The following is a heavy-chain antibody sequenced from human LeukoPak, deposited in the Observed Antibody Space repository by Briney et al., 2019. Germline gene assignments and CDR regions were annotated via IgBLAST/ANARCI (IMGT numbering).Heavy chain of an antibody. Sequence: ASVKVSCKASGYTFTGYYMHWVRQAPGQGLEWMGRIDPNSGGTTYAQKLQGRLTMTSDTSISTIYLELSSLRSDDTAVYYCARERVGLTWGQGTLVTVS. CDR3: ARERVGLT. J-gene: IGHJ5*02. CDR1: GYTFTGYY. V-gene: IGHV1-2*06. D-gene: IGHD2-15*01. CDR2: IDPNSGGT.